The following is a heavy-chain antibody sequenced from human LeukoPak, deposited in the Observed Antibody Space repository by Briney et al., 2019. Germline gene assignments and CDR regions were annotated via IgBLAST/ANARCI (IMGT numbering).Heavy chain of an antibody. J-gene: IGHJ5*02. V-gene: IGHV3-30*01. CDR1: GFTLSSYA. D-gene: IGHD3-22*01. Sequence: GRSLRLSCAASGFTLSSYAMHWVRQAPGKGLEWVAVISYDGSNKYYADSVKGRFTISRDNSKNTLHLQMNSLRAEDTAVYYCARGQAYYYDSSRLRGNWFDPWGQGTLVTVSS. CDR2: ISYDGSNK. CDR3: ARGQAYYYDSSRLRGNWFDP.